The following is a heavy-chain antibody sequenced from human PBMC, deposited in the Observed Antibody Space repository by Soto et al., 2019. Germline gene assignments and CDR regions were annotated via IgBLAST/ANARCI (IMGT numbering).Heavy chain of an antibody. CDR2: ISYDGSNK. CDR3: AKELVVAALTSWFDP. J-gene: IGHJ5*02. V-gene: IGHV3-30*18. CDR1: GFTFSSYG. Sequence: GGSLRLSCAASGFTFSSYGMHWVRQAPGKGLEWVAVISYDGSNKYYADSVKGRFTISRDNSKNTLYLQMNSLRAEDTAVYYCAKELVVAALTSWFDPWGQGT. D-gene: IGHD2-15*01.